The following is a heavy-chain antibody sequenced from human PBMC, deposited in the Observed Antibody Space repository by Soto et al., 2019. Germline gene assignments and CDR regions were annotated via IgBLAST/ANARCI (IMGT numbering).Heavy chain of an antibody. V-gene: IGHV3-30-3*01. J-gene: IGHJ4*02. Sequence: QVQLVESGGGVVQPGRSLRLSCAASGFTFSSYAMHWVRQAPGKGLEWVAVISYDGSNKYYADSVKGRFTISRDNSKNTLYLQMNSLRAEDTAVYYCARGGGSGSYFNYFDCWGQGTLVTVSS. D-gene: IGHD1-26*01. CDR3: ARGGGSGSYFNYFDC. CDR1: GFTFSSYA. CDR2: ISYDGSNK.